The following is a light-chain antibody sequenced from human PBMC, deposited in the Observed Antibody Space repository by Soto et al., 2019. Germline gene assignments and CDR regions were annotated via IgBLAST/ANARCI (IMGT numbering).Light chain of an antibody. CDR3: QHYNSYSEA. Sequence: DIQMTQSPSTLSGSVGDRVTITRRASQTISSWLAWYQQKPGKAPKLLIYKASTLKSGFPSRFSGSGSGTEFTLTISSLQPDDFATYYCQHYNSYSEAFGQGTKVDIK. CDR2: KAS. J-gene: IGKJ1*01. V-gene: IGKV1-5*03. CDR1: QTISSW.